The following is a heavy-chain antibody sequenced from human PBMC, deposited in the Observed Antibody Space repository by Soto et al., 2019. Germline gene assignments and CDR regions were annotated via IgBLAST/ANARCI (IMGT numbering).Heavy chain of an antibody. Sequence: SETLSLTCTVSGGSISIGVYYWSWIRQPPGKGLEWIGYIYYSGSTYYNPSLKSRVTISVDTSKNQFSLKLSSVTAADTAVYYCARDRAKKYYDILTGYYNYYYYGMDVWGQGTTVTVSS. CDR1: GGSISIGVYY. CDR2: IYYSGST. CDR3: ARDRAKKYYDILTGYYNYYYYGMDV. V-gene: IGHV4-30-4*01. J-gene: IGHJ6*02. D-gene: IGHD3-9*01.